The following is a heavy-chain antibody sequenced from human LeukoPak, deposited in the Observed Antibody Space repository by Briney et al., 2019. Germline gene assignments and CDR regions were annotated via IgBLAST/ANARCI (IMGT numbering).Heavy chain of an antibody. J-gene: IGHJ3*02. CDR3: ATNSTTGTSGAFDI. CDR2: ISSNGGST. CDR1: GFTFSSYA. Sequence: GKSLRLSCAASGFTFSSYAMHWVRQAPGKGLEYVSGISSNGGSTYYASSLKARFTISRDNSKNTLFLQMGSLRAEDMAVYYCATNSTTGTSGAFDIWGQGTMVTVSS. V-gene: IGHV3-64*01. D-gene: IGHD1-1*01.